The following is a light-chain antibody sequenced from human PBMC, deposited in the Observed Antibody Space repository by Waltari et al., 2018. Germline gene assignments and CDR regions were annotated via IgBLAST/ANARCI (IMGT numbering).Light chain of an antibody. CDR2: TPS. CDR1: QNIGSS. Sequence: DIQMTQSPSSLSASVGDRVTITCRASQNIGSSLNWFRQKPGEAPKLLIFTPSSLQSGVPSRFSGSGSGTDFTLTISSLHPEDFATYFCQQTYVAPRTFGLGTKLEI. V-gene: IGKV1-39*01. CDR3: QQTYVAPRT. J-gene: IGKJ2*01.